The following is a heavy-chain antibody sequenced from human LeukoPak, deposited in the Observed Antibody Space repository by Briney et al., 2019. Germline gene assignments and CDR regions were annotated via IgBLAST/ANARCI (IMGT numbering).Heavy chain of an antibody. J-gene: IGHJ4*02. CDR3: AKDQGYYDSSGFPNPYYYFDY. CDR1: GFTFSSYG. CDR2: IWYDGSNK. D-gene: IGHD3-22*01. Sequence: PGGSLRLSCAASGFTFSSYGMHWVRQAPGKWLEWVAVIWYDGSNKYYADSVKGRFTISRDNSKNTLYLQMNSLRAEDTAVYYCAKDQGYYDSSGFPNPYYYFDYWGQGTLVTVSS. V-gene: IGHV3-33*06.